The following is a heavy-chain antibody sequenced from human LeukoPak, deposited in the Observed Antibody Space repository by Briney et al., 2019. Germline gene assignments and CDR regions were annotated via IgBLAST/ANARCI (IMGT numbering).Heavy chain of an antibody. D-gene: IGHD2-2*01. J-gene: IGHJ4*02. CDR2: IDPTDSYA. V-gene: IGHV5-10-1*01. Sequence: TGESLKISCKCSGYIFTRYWISWVRQIPGKGLEWMGRIDPTDSYANYSPSFQGHVTISVDKSISTAYLQWSSLKASDTAIYYCARHASRADDCSPTTCYGHYWGQGALVTVSS. CDR3: ARHASRADDCSPTTCYGHY. CDR1: GYIFTRYW.